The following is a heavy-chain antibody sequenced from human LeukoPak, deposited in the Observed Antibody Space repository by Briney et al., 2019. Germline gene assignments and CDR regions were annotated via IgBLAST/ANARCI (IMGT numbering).Heavy chain of an antibody. D-gene: IGHD6-13*01. Sequence: ASVKVSCKASGYTFTTYDINWVRQATGHGLERMGWMNPNSGNTGYAQKFQGRVTMTRDTSISTAYMELSSLRSEDTAVYYCARSDTYIAADAFDIWGQGTMVTVSP. CDR3: ARSDTYIAADAFDI. J-gene: IGHJ3*02. CDR2: MNPNSGNT. CDR1: GYTFTTYD. V-gene: IGHV1-8*01.